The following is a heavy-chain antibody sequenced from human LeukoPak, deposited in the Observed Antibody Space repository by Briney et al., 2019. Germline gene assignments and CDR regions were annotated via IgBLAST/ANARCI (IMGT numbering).Heavy chain of an antibody. V-gene: IGHV3-21*01. Sequence: GGSLRLSCAASGFTFSSYSMNWVRQAPGKGLEWVSSISSSSSYIYYADSVKGRFTISRDNSKNTLYLQMNSLRAEDTAVYYCAKDSLGFGELYLFDYWGQGTLVTVSS. CDR1: GFTFSSYS. CDR3: AKDSLGFGELYLFDY. D-gene: IGHD3-10*01. J-gene: IGHJ4*02. CDR2: ISSSSSYI.